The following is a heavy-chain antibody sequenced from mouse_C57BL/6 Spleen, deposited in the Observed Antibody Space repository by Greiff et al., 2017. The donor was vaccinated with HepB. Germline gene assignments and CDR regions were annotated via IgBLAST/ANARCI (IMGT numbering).Heavy chain of an antibody. D-gene: IGHD2-5*01. V-gene: IGHV5-6*01. Sequence: DVQLVESGGDLVKPGGSLKLSCAASGFTFSSYGMSWVRQTPDKRLEWVATISSGGSYTYYPDSVKGRFTISRDNAKNTLYLQMSSLKSEDTAMYYCASSDSNYVTWFAYWGQGTLVTVSA. CDR2: ISSGGSYT. CDR3: ASSDSNYVTWFAY. J-gene: IGHJ3*01. CDR1: GFTFSSYG.